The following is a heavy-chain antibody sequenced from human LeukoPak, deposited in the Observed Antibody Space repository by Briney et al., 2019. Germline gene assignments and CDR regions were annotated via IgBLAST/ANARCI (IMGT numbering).Heavy chain of an antibody. CDR2: IIPIFGTA. CDR1: GYTFTSYG. V-gene: IGHV1-69*13. Sequence: GASVKVSCKASGYTFTSYGISWVRQAPGQGLEWMGGIIPIFGTANYAQKFRGRVTITADESTSTAYMELSSLRSEDTAVYYCARDQEYYYDSSGYLFDYWGQGTLVTVSS. D-gene: IGHD3-22*01. J-gene: IGHJ4*02. CDR3: ARDQEYYYDSSGYLFDY.